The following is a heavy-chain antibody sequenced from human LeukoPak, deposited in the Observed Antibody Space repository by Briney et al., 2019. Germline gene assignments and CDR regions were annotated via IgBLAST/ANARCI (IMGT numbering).Heavy chain of an antibody. Sequence: PSETLSLTCTVSGGSISSYYWSWIRQPPGKGLEWIGYIYYSGSTNYNPSLKSRVTISVDTSKNQFSLKLSSVTAADTAVYYCAGLLNRSGFIYWGQGTLVTVSS. CDR2: IYYSGST. CDR1: GGSISSYY. J-gene: IGHJ4*02. V-gene: IGHV4-59*08. CDR3: AGLLNRSGFIY. D-gene: IGHD1-14*01.